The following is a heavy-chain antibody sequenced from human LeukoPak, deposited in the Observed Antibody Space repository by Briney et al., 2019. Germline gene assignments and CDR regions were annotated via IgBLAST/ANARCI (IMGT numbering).Heavy chain of an antibody. Sequence: GGSLRLSCAAPGFTFSSYAMSWVRQAPGKGLEWVANIKQDGSEKYYADSVKGRFTISRDNTKNSLSLQMNSLRAEDTAVYYCARAGSNWNYVYWGQGTLVTVSS. CDR3: ARAGSNWNYVY. D-gene: IGHD1-7*01. CDR1: GFTFSSYA. J-gene: IGHJ4*02. V-gene: IGHV3-7*01. CDR2: IKQDGSEK.